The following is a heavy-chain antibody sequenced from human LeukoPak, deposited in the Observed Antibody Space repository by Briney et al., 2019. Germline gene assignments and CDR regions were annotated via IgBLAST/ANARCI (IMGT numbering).Heavy chain of an antibody. CDR3: VKGYCSGGSCRVDFDP. CDR2: ISGDGGST. CDR1: GFTFDEYA. V-gene: IGHV3-43*02. D-gene: IGHD2-15*01. J-gene: IGHJ5*02. Sequence: GGSLRLSCAASGFTFDEYAMHWVRQAPGKGLEWVSLISGDGGSTYYADSVKGRFTISRDNSKNSLYLQMSSLRTEDTAVYYCVKGYCSGGSCRVDFDPWGQGTLVTVSS.